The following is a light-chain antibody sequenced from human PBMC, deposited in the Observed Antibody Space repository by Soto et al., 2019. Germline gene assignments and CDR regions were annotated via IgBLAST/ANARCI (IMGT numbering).Light chain of an antibody. Sequence: EIVMTQSPATLSVSPGERATLSCRASQSVRSNLAWYQQKPGHAPRLLIYGASTRATGIPARFSGSGSGTEFTLTISSLQSEDFAVYYCQHYNNWPPWTFGQGTKVEIK. CDR1: QSVRSN. CDR3: QHYNNWPPWT. V-gene: IGKV3-15*01. CDR2: GAS. J-gene: IGKJ1*01.